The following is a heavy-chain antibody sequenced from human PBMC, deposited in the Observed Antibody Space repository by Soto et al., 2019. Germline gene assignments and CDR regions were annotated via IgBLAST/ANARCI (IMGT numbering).Heavy chain of an antibody. CDR3: ARQDDKYGSTS. V-gene: IGHV4-39*01. D-gene: IGHD3-10*01. Sequence: SETLSLTCSVSGGSISSVSSYWGWIRQSPGKGLEWIGSIYFIGSSYSNPSLSSRVTISVDTSSNQFSLRLNSVTAADTAVYLCARQDDKYGSTSWGKGTRVTV. CDR1: GGSISSVSSY. J-gene: IGHJ5*02. CDR2: IYFIGSS.